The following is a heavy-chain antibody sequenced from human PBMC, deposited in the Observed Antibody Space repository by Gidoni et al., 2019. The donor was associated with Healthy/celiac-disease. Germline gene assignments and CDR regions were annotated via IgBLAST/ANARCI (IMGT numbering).Heavy chain of an antibody. CDR3: ARGDLRSIFGVGDY. V-gene: IGHV5-51*03. J-gene: IGHJ4*02. CDR2: ICPGDSDT. Sequence: EVQRVQSGAEVKKPGESLKSSCQGSGYSFTSYWIGWVRQLPGKVLEWKGIICPGDSDTSYSPSFQGQVTISADKSISTAYLQWSSLKASDTAMYYCARGDLRSIFGVGDYWGQVTLVTVSS. CDR1: GYSFTSYW. D-gene: IGHD3-3*01.